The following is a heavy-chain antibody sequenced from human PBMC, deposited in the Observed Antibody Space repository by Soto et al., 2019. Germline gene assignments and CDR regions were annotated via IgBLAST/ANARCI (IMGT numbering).Heavy chain of an antibody. J-gene: IGHJ6*02. V-gene: IGHV3-33*01. CDR1: GFTFSSYG. Sequence: QVQLVESGGGVVQPGRSLRLSCAASGFTFSSYGMHWVRQAPGKGLEWVAVIWYDGSNKYYADSVKGRFTISRDNSKNTLYLQMNSLRAEDTAVYYCASAARLLYSSSSAYYYGMDVWGQGTTVTVSS. D-gene: IGHD6-6*01. CDR3: ASAARLLYSSSSAYYYGMDV. CDR2: IWYDGSNK.